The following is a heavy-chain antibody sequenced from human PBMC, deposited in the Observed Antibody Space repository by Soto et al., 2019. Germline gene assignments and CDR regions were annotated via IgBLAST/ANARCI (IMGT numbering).Heavy chain of an antibody. D-gene: IGHD3-22*01. CDR2: INSGDGNT. V-gene: IGHV1-3*04. J-gene: IGHJ5*02. Sequence: ASVKVSCKTSGYTFISYGLHWVRQAPGQRLEWMGWINSGDGNTKYSPKFQGRVNITRDTSARTVHMELSSLRSGDTAVYYCARDQTYYYDSSGRNWFDPWGQGTLVTAPQ. CDR3: ARDQTYYYDSSGRNWFDP. CDR1: GYTFISYG.